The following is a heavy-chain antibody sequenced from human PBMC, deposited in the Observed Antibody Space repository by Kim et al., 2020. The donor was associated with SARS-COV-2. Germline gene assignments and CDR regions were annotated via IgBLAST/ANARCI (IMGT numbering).Heavy chain of an antibody. V-gene: IGHV3-20*04. CDR1: GFIFGDYG. D-gene: IGHD6-13*01. CDR3: AKVTRSSNYYHDYT. Sequence: GGSLRLSCAASGFIFGDYGMIWVRQASGKGLEWVSGISWSGGSTGYADSVKGRFTISRDNAKNSLYLQMNSLRPEDTAFYYCAKVTRSSNYYHDYT. CDR2: ISWSGGST. J-gene: IGHJ6*03.